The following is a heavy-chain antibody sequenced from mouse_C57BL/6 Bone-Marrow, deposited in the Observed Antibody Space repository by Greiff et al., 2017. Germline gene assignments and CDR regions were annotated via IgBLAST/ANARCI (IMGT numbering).Heavy chain of an antibody. J-gene: IGHJ4*01. CDR1: GYTFTDHT. V-gene: IGHV1-78*01. CDR3: ARPIYDGYYRYAMDY. D-gene: IGHD2-3*01. CDR2: IYPRDGST. Sequence: VQLLESDAELVKPGASVKISCKVSGYTFTDHTIHWMKQRPEQGLEWIGYIYPRDGSTKYNEKFKGKATLTADKSSSTAYMQLNSLTSEDSAVXFCARPIYDGYYRYAMDYWGQGTSVTVSS.